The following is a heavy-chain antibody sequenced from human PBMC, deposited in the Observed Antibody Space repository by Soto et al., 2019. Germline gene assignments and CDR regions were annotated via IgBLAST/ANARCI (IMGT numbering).Heavy chain of an antibody. CDR1: GCIFSDSA. V-gene: IGHV3-73*01. Sequence: EVQLAESGGGLVQPGGSLKLSCAASGCIFSDSAMHWVRQVSGKGLEWVGRVRSKGNKYATGYAASVKGRFTISRDDSENTAYLQMNSLRTEDTAVYYCTSTSGWYFEHWGQGILVTVSS. CDR2: VRSKGNKYAT. CDR3: TSTSGWYFEH. D-gene: IGHD6-19*01. J-gene: IGHJ4*02.